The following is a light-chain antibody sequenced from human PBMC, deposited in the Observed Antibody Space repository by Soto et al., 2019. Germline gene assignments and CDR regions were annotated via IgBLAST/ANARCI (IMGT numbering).Light chain of an antibody. V-gene: IGKV3-20*01. CDR1: QSVSSSY. J-gene: IGKJ3*01. CDR3: QHYGTSAL. CDR2: DTS. Sequence: EIVLTQSPGTLSLSPGERATLSCRASQSVSSSYLAWYQQKPGQAPRLLIYDTSGRATGIPDRFSASGSGTDFTLTISRLEPEDFAVYYCQHYGTSALFGPGTKVDIK.